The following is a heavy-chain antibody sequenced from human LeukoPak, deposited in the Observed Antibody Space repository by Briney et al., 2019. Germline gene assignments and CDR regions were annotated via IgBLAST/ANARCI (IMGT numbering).Heavy chain of an antibody. CDR1: GFTFSSYS. CDR2: ISSSSSTI. Sequence: GGSLRLSCAASGFTFSSYSMNWVRQAPGKGLEWVSYISSSSSTIYYADSVKGRFTISRDNAKNSLYLQMNSLRAEDTAVYYCARYCGGGSCYPDAFDIGGQGTMVTVFS. J-gene: IGHJ3*02. V-gene: IGHV3-48*01. CDR3: ARYCGGGSCYPDAFDI. D-gene: IGHD2-15*01.